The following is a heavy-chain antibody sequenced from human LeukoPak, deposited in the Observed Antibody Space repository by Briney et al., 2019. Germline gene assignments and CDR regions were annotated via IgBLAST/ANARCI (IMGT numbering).Heavy chain of an antibody. CDR2: IYTSGSS. V-gene: IGHV4-4*07. D-gene: IGHD4/OR15-4a*01. CDR1: GGSISSYY. J-gene: IGHJ4*02. Sequence: SETLSLTCTVSGGSISSYYWSWIRQPAGKGLEWIGRIYTSGSSNYNPSLKSRVTMSVDTSKNQFSLKLSSVTAADTAVYYCAREYRTMALARFDYWRQGTLVSVSS. CDR3: AREYRTMALARFDY.